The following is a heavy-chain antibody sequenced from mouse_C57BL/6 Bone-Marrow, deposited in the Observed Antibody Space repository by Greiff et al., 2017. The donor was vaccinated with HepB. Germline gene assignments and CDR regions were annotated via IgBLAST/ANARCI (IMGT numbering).Heavy chain of an antibody. J-gene: IGHJ4*01. Sequence: DVKLVESGGGLVKPGGSLKLSCAASGFTFSDYGMHWVRQAPEKGLEWVAYISSGSSTLYYADTVKGRFTISRDNAKNTLFLQMTSLRSEDTAMYYCAKDLLQYAMDYWGQGTSVTVSS. V-gene: IGHV5-17*01. CDR3: AKDLLQYAMDY. CDR2: ISSGSSTL. D-gene: IGHD2-1*01. CDR1: GFTFSDYG.